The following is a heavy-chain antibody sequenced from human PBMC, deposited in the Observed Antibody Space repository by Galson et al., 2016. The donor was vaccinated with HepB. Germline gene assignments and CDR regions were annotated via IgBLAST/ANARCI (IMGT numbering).Heavy chain of an antibody. J-gene: IGHJ6*02. CDR1: GFNFDSYW. Sequence: SLRLSCAASGFNFDSYWMTWVRQAPGKGLEWVANIKQDGREKYYVDSVKGLFTISRDNVKNSLFLEMNSLRVEDTAVYYCASDDSSGYYSPFPYQSYGLDVWGQGTTVTVSS. CDR2: IKQDGREK. CDR3: ASDDSSGYYSPFPYQSYGLDV. V-gene: IGHV3-7*03. D-gene: IGHD3-22*01.